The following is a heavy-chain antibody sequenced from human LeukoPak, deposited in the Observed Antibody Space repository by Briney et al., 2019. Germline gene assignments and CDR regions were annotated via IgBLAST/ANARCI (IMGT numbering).Heavy chain of an antibody. J-gene: IGHJ4*02. Sequence: GGSLRLSCAASGFTFSSYSMNWVRQAPGKGLEWVSSISSSSSYIYYADSVKGRFTISRDNAKNSLYLQMNSLRAEDTAVYYCARAVLGGYHRADYWGQGTLVTVSS. V-gene: IGHV3-21*01. CDR2: ISSSSSYI. D-gene: IGHD5-12*01. CDR1: GFTFSSYS. CDR3: ARAVLGGYHRADY.